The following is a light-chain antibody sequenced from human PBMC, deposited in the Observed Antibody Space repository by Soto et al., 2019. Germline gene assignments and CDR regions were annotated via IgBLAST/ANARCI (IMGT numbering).Light chain of an antibody. CDR3: QWRSDWPPRPT. V-gene: IGKV3-11*01. CDR1: ESIGNY. Sequence: EVVLTQSPATLSLSPGERATLSCRASESIGNYLAWYQQKLGQAPKLLIYDASHRAIGIPGRFSGDGSGTDFTLTISSLEPEDFAVYYCQWRSDWPPRPTFGGGTNVEIK. CDR2: DAS. J-gene: IGKJ4*01.